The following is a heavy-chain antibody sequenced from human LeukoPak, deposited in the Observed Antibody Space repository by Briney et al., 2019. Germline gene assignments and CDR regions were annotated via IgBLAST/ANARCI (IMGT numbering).Heavy chain of an antibody. D-gene: IGHD1-26*01. CDR1: GYTFTGYY. J-gene: IGHJ4*02. CDR3: ARVGSEWELLF. CDR2: INPNSGGT. V-gene: IGHV1-2*02. Sequence: ASVKVSCKASGYTFTGYYMHWVRQAPGQGLEWMGWINPNSGGTNYAQKFQGRVTMTRDTSKSQFSLELSSVTAADTAVYYCARVGSEWELLFWGQGTLVTVSS.